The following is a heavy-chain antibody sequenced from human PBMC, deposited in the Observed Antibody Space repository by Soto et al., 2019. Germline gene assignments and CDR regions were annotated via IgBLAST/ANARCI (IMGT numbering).Heavy chain of an antibody. V-gene: IGHV1-69*01. CDR3: ARDPDLGRYGMDV. D-gene: IGHD1-26*01. J-gene: IGHJ6*02. Sequence: QVQLVQSGAEVKKPGSSVKVSCKASGGTFSSYAISWVRQAPGQGLEWMGGIIPICGTANYAQKFQGRVTITADESTSTAYMELSSLKSEATAVYDCARDPDLGRYGMDVWGQGTTVTVSS. CDR1: GGTFSSYA. CDR2: IIPICGTA.